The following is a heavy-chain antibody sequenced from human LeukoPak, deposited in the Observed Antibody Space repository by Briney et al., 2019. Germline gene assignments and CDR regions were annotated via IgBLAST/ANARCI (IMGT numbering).Heavy chain of an antibody. CDR1: GGSISSGSYY. CDR3: ARGDGDIVAPPFDY. CDR2: IYTSGST. D-gene: IGHD5-12*01. J-gene: IGHJ4*02. V-gene: IGHV4-61*02. Sequence: SETLSLTCTVSGGSISSGSYYWSWIRQPAGKGLEWIGRIYTSGSTNYNPSLKSRVTISVDTSKNQFSLKLSSVTAADTAVYYCARGDGDIVAPPFDYWGQGTLVTVSS.